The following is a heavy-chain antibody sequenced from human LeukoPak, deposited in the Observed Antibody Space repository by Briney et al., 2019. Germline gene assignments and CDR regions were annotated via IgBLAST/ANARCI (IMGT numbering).Heavy chain of an antibody. CDR3: VRGDNRDY. Sequence: KSGGSLRLSCAASGFTFSISTMNWVRQAPGKGLEWVSSISSSSSNMHYADSVKGRLTISRDNAKNSLYLQINSLRAEDTAVYYCVRGDNRDYWGQGTLVTVSS. CDR1: GFTFSIST. CDR2: ISSSSSNM. D-gene: IGHD1-14*01. J-gene: IGHJ4*02. V-gene: IGHV3-21*01.